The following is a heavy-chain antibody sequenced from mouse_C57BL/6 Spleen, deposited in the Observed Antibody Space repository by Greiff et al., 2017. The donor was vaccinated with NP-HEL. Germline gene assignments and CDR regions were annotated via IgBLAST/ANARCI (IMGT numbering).Heavy chain of an antibody. CDR2: INPSTGGT. CDR3: ARTGDYDEESLYAMDY. J-gene: IGHJ4*01. D-gene: IGHD2-4*01. V-gene: IGHV1-42*01. Sequence: EVKLMESGPELVKPGASVKISCKASGYSFTGYYMNWVKQSPEKSLEWIGEINPSTGGTTYNQKFKAKATLTVDKSSSTAYMQLKSLTSEDSAVYYCARTGDYDEESLYAMDYWGQGTSVTVSS. CDR1: GYSFTGYY.